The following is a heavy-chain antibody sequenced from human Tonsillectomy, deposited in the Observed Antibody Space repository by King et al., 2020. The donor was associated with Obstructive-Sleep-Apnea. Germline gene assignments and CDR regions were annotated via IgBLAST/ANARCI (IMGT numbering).Heavy chain of an antibody. Sequence: VQLVESGGGLVQPVGSLRLSCSASGFTFTCFLMSWVRPAPGKGLEGVSNIKQDGSEEYYVDFVKGRFTIARDNAKNALFLQMNSLRAEDTAVYYCARVRGSYCLDVWGQGTTVTVSS. V-gene: IGHV3-7*03. CDR1: GFTFTCFL. J-gene: IGHJ6*02. D-gene: IGHD1-26*01. CDR3: ARVRGSYCLDV. CDR2: IKQDGSEE.